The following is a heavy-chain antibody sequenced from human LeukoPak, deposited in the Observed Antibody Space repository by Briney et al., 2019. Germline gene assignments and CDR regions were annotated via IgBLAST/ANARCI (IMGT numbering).Heavy chain of an antibody. CDR2: IKTDGSDT. J-gene: IGHJ4*02. V-gene: IGHV3-74*01. CDR1: GFTFSSDW. Sequence: PGGSLRLSCAASGFTFSSDWMHWVRPSPGKGLVWVSRIKTDGSDTYYADSVRGRFTISRDNAKNTLYLQMDCLRAEDTAVYFCARGDYSSHTLWGQGTLVTVSS. D-gene: IGHD4-11*01. CDR3: ARGDYSSHTL.